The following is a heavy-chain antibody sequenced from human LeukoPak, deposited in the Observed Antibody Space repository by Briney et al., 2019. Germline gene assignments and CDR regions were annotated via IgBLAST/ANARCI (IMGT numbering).Heavy chain of an antibody. J-gene: IGHJ4*02. CDR1: GFSFSNYA. D-gene: IGHD6-19*01. CDR2: VSGNGGST. V-gene: IGHV3-23*01. Sequence: PGGSLRLSCAASGFSFSNYAMRWVRQAPGKGLEWVSTVSGNGGSTYYADSVRGRFTISRDNSENTLYLQMNSLRAEDTALYYCAKLEQWLAHFDYWGQGTLVSVSS. CDR3: AKLEQWLAHFDY.